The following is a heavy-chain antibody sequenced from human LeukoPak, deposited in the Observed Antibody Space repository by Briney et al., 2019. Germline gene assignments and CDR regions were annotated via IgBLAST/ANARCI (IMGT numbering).Heavy chain of an antibody. J-gene: IGHJ3*02. Sequence: SETLSLTCTVSGGSISSSSYYWGWIRQRPGKGLEWIGSIYYSGSTYYNPSLKSRVTISVDTSKNQFSLKLSSVTAADTAVYYCAKPNYSEGAFDIWGQGTMVTVSS. CDR1: GGSISSSSYY. CDR2: IYYSGST. D-gene: IGHD4-11*01. V-gene: IGHV4-39*01. CDR3: AKPNYSEGAFDI.